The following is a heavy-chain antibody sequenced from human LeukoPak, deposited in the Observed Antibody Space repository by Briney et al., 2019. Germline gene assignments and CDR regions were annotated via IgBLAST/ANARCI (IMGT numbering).Heavy chain of an antibody. CDR3: AGSGSYGRDAFDI. CDR1: GGSISSGDYY. Sequence: SETLSLTCTVSGGSISSGDYYWSWIRQPPGKGLEWIGYIYYSGSTYYNPSLKSRVTISVDTSKNQFSLKLSSVTAADTAVYYCAGSGSYGRDAFDIWGQGTMVTVSS. V-gene: IGHV4-30-4*08. CDR2: IYYSGST. J-gene: IGHJ3*02. D-gene: IGHD1-26*01.